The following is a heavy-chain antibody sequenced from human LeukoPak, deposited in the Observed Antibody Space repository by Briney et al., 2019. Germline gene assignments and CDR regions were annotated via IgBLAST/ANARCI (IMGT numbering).Heavy chain of an antibody. Sequence: ASVKVSCKASGYTFTSYDINWVRQATGQGLEWMGWMNPNSGNTGYAQKFQGRVTMTRDMSTSTVYMELSSLRSEDTAVYYCATGPGGSNNWFDPWGQGTLVTVSS. CDR3: ATGPGGSNNWFDP. D-gene: IGHD3-16*01. CDR1: GYTFTSYD. V-gene: IGHV1-8*01. J-gene: IGHJ5*02. CDR2: MNPNSGNT.